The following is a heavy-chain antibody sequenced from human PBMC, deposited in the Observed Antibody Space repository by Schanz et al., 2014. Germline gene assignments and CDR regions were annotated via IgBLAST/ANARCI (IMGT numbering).Heavy chain of an antibody. Sequence: EQLVESGGGAVQPGRSLRLSCAASGFTFSDHYMDWVRQAPGKGLEWVSGIGGSGDSTHYADSVKGRFIISRDNSKKTLYLQVNSLRAEDTAVYYCAKHVRSLTGNDYWGQGTLVTVSS. J-gene: IGHJ4*02. V-gene: IGHV3-23*04. CDR1: GFTFSDHY. CDR2: IGGSGDST. CDR3: AKHVRSLTGNDY. D-gene: IGHD3-9*01.